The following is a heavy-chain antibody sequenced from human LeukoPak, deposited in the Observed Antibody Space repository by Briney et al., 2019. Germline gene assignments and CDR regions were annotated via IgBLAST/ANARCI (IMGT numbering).Heavy chain of an antibody. D-gene: IGHD5-12*01. CDR3: ARSYSGYDYVDY. V-gene: IGHV4-59*11. CDR2: IYYSGST. J-gene: IGHJ4*02. CDR1: GGSISSHY. Sequence: SETLSLTCTVSGGSISSHYWSWIRQPPGKGLEWIGYIYYSGSTNYNPSLKSRVTISVDTSKSQFSLKLSSVTAADTAVYYCARSYSGYDYVDYWGQGTLVTVSS.